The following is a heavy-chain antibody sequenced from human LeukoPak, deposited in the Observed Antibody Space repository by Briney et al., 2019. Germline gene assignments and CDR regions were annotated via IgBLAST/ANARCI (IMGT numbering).Heavy chain of an antibody. CDR3: ARHGDYYYYMDV. V-gene: IGHV4-39*01. CDR1: GGFISSNSYY. Sequence: SETLSLTCAVSGGFISSNSYYWGWIRQPPGKELEWIGSIYYSGSTSYNPSLKSRVTISVDTSKNQFSLKLSSVTAADTAVYYCARHGDYYYYMDVWGKGTTVIISS. J-gene: IGHJ6*03. CDR2: IYYSGST.